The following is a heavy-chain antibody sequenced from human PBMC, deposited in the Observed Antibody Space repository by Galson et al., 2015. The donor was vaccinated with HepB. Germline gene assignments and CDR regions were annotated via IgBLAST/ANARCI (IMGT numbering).Heavy chain of an antibody. D-gene: IGHD6-6*01. CDR2: IYHSGST. CDR1: GGSISSGGYS. Sequence: TLSLTCAVSGGSISSGGYSWSWIRQPPGKGLEWIGYIYHSGSTYYNPSLKSRVTISVDTSKKQFSLKLSSVTAADTAVYYCAKYGEYSSSGEYNWGQGTLVTVSA. J-gene: IGHJ4*02. V-gene: IGHV4-30-2*03. CDR3: AKYGEYSSSGEYN.